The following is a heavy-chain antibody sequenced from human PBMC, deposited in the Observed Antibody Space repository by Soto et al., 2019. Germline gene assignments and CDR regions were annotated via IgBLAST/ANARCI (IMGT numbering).Heavy chain of an antibody. J-gene: IGHJ4*02. CDR1: RGSFRYFH. CDR3: ARGGGNPASTNDF. CDR2: IQSSGST. V-gene: IGHV4-34*01. D-gene: IGHD3-16*01. Sequence: QVQLQQWGGGLLKPSETLSLTCGLHRGSFRYFHWGWIRQPPGKGLEWIGEIQSSGSTNSNPSHRSRATMSIDTSPMQFSLTLNSVTAADSAVYYCARGGGNPASTNDFWGQGALVTVSS.